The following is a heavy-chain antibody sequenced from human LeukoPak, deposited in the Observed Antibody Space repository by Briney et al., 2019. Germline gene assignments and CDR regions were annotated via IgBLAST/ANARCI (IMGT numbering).Heavy chain of an antibody. J-gene: IGHJ5*02. Sequence: PSETLFLTCTVSGGSTTINGYYWAWIRQPPGKGLEWIGSIYYNGNTYYNPSLKSRVTISADTSTNHFSLKLTSVTAADTAVYYCGRHVQAPSFDPWGQGTLVTVSS. CDR1: GGSTTINGYY. D-gene: IGHD1-1*01. V-gene: IGHV4-39*01. CDR3: GRHVQAPSFDP. CDR2: IYYNGNT.